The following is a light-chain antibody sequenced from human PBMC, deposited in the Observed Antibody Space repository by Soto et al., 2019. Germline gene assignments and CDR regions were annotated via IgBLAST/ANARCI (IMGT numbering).Light chain of an antibody. J-gene: IGKJ5*01. Sequence: EPVLTQSPATLSSSPGERATLSCRASQSVSSYLAWYQQKPGQAPRLLIYDASNRATGIPVRFSGSGSGTDFTLTISSLEPEDFALYYCQQRNNWPITFGQGTRLEIK. V-gene: IGKV3-11*01. CDR3: QQRNNWPIT. CDR2: DAS. CDR1: QSVSSY.